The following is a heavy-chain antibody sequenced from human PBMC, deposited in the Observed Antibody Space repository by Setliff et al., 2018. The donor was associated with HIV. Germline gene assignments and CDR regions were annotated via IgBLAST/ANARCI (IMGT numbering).Heavy chain of an antibody. J-gene: IGHJ4*02. CDR2: IYFSGST. CDR3: ATGPYSSQLH. D-gene: IGHD5-18*01. Sequence: LSLTCTVSGGSISSGAYYWSWVRQHPGKGLEWIGHIYFSGSTYSNPSLNSRVTISVDTSRNQFSLELSSVTAADTAVYNCATGPYSSQLHWGQGTLVTVSS. CDR1: GGSISSGAYY. V-gene: IGHV4-31*03.